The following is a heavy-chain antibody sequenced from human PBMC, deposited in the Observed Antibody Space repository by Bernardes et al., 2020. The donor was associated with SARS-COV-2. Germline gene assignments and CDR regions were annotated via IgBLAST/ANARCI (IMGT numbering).Heavy chain of an antibody. CDR3: AREGYYDSSGYYHHDAFDI. CDR2: IYYSGST. CDR1: GGSVSSYY. Sequence: SETLSLTCTVSGGSVSSYYWSWIRQPPGKGLEWIGYIYYSGSTNYNPPLKSRVTISVDTSKNQFSLKLSSVTAADTAVYYCAREGYYDSSGYYHHDAFDIWGQGTMVTVSS. J-gene: IGHJ3*02. D-gene: IGHD3-22*01. V-gene: IGHV4-59*02.